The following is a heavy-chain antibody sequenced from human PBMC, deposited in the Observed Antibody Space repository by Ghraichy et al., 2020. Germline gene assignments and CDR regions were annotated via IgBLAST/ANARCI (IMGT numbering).Heavy chain of an antibody. D-gene: IGHD1-26*01. J-gene: IGHJ4*02. CDR2: INHSGST. Sequence: SETLSLTCAVYGGSFSGYYWSWIRQPPGKGLEWIGEINHSGSTNYNPSLKSRVTISVDTSKNQFSLKLSSVTAADTAVYYCARSGRGWELLRPFDYWGQGTLVTVSS. V-gene: IGHV4-34*01. CDR3: ARSGRGWELLRPFDY. CDR1: GGSFSGYY.